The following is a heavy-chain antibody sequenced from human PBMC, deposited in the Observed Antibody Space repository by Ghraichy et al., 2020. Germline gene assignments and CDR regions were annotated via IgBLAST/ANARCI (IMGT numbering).Heavy chain of an antibody. CDR1: GGSISSSSYY. J-gene: IGHJ3*02. CDR3: ARPRIPYLGELSLRPPDAFDI. V-gene: IGHV4-39*01. CDR2: IYYSGST. D-gene: IGHD3-16*02. Sequence: SETLSLTCTVSGGSISSSSYYWGWIRQPPGKGLEWIGSIYYSGSTYYNPSLKSRVTISVDTSKNQFSLKLSSVTAADTAVYYCARPRIPYLGELSLRPPDAFDIWGQGTMVTVSS.